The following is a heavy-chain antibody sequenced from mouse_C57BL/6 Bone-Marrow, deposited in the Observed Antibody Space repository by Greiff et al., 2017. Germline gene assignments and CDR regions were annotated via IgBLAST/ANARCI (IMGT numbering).Heavy chain of an antibody. CDR3: ARTWPYYYGSSYSYYFDY. CDR2: IDPSDSYT. J-gene: IGHJ2*01. Sequence: VQLQQPGAELVRPGTSVKLSCKASGYTFTSYWMHWVKQRPGQGLEWIGLIDPSDSYTNYKPKFKGKATLTVDTSSSTAYMQLSSLTSEDSAVYYCARTWPYYYGSSYSYYFDYWGQGTTLTVSS. CDR1: GYTFTSYW. D-gene: IGHD1-1*01. V-gene: IGHV1-59*01.